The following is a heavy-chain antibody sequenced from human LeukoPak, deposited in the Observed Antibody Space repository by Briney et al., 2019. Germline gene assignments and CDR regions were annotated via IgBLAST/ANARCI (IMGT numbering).Heavy chain of an antibody. J-gene: IGHJ4*02. CDR1: GFTFSDYG. Sequence: PGRSLRLSCAASGFTFSDYGMHRVRQAPGKRLEWVALTTYDGHQKYYADSVNGRFTISRDNSKNTVYLQMNSLRAEDTGVYYCARDRLEAVTDDDYFDYWGQGTLVTVSS. CDR3: ARDRLEAVTDDDYFDY. CDR2: TTYDGHQK. V-gene: IGHV3-30*03. D-gene: IGHD2-21*02.